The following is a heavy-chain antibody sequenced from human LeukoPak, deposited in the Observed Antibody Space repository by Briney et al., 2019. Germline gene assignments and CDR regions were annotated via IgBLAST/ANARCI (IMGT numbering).Heavy chain of an antibody. CDR3: ARDGRMTTVTNFDY. V-gene: IGHV3-7*01. J-gene: IGHJ4*02. D-gene: IGHD4-17*01. Sequence: GGSLRLSCAASGFTFSSYWMSWVRQAPGKGLEWVANIKQDGSEKYYVDSGKGRFTISRDNSKNPLYLQMNSLRAEDKAVYYCARDGRMTTVTNFDYWGQGTLVTVSS. CDR2: IKQDGSEK. CDR1: GFTFSSYW.